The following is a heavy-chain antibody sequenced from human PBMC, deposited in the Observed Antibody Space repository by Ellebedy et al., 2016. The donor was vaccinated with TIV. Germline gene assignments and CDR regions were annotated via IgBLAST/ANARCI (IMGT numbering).Heavy chain of an antibody. CDR2: ISSSSSTI. J-gene: IGHJ4*02. CDR1: GFTFSSYS. D-gene: IGHD2-15*01. V-gene: IGHV3-48*02. CDR3: ARVEGYCSGGSCYSAHLFDY. Sequence: GESLKISCAASGFTFSSYSMNWVRQAPGKGLEWVSYISSSSSTIYYADSVKGRFTISRDNAKNSLYLQMTSLREEDTAVYYCARVEGYCSGGSCYSAHLFDYWGQGTLVTVSS.